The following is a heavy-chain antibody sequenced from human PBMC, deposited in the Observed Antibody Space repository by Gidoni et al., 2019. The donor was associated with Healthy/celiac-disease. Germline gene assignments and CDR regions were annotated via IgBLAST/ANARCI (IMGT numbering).Heavy chain of an antibody. CDR1: GYTFTSYA. J-gene: IGHJ3*02. Sequence: QVQLVQSGAEVKKPGASVKVSCKASGYTFTSYAMHWVRQAPGQRLEWMGWINAGNGNTKYSQKFQGRVTITRDTSASTAYMELSSLRSEDTAVYYCAREGLWDQEFDIWGQGTMVTVSS. D-gene: IGHD1-26*01. CDR3: AREGLWDQEFDI. V-gene: IGHV1-3*01. CDR2: INAGNGNT.